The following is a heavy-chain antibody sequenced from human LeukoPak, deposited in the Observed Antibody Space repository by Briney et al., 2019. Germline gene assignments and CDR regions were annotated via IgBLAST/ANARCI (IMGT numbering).Heavy chain of an antibody. D-gene: IGHD3-22*01. Sequence: ASVKVSCKASGYTFTNNHINWVRQATGQGLEWLGWMNPNSGDTGYAQKFQGRVTMTTDTSTSTAYMELRSLRSDDTAVYYCARDRLYDSSGHDAFDIWGQGTMVTVSS. V-gene: IGHV1-8*01. CDR1: GYTFTNNH. J-gene: IGHJ3*02. CDR2: MNPNSGDT. CDR3: ARDRLYDSSGHDAFDI.